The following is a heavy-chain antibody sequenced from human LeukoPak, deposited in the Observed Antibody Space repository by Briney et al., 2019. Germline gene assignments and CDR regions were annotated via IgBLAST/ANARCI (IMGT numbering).Heavy chain of an antibody. V-gene: IGHV4-4*07. CDR1: GGSISSYY. D-gene: IGHD6-13*01. CDR2: IYTSGST. CDR3: ARSGRGSSPILGVFDI. Sequence: SETLSLTCTVSGGSISSYYWSWIRQPAGKGLEWIGRIYTSGSTYYNPSLKSRVTISVDTSKNQFSLKLSSVTAADTAVYYCARSGRGSSPILGVFDIWGQGTMVTVSS. J-gene: IGHJ3*02.